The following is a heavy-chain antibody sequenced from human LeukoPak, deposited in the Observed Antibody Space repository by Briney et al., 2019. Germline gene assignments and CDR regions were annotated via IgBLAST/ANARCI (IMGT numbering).Heavy chain of an antibody. Sequence: ASVKVSCKASGYTFTSYGISWVRQAPGEGLEWMGWISAYTGNTNYAQKLQGRVTMTTDTSTSTAYMELRSLRSGDTAVYYCAREVSTLFDYWGQGTLVTVSS. D-gene: IGHD5/OR15-5a*01. CDR2: ISAYTGNT. V-gene: IGHV1-18*01. J-gene: IGHJ4*02. CDR3: AREVSTLFDY. CDR1: GYTFTSYG.